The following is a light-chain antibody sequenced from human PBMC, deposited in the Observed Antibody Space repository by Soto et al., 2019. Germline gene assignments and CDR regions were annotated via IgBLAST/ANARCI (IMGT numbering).Light chain of an antibody. CDR1: QSISTY. CDR2: AAS. J-gene: IGKJ1*01. Sequence: DIQMTQSPSSLSASVGDRVTITCRASQSISTYLNWYQQNPGKAPKFLIYAASSLQSGVPSRFSGSGSGTDFTLTISSLQPEDFATYYCQQSYSTPVTFGRGTKVEI. V-gene: IGKV1-39*01. CDR3: QQSYSTPVT.